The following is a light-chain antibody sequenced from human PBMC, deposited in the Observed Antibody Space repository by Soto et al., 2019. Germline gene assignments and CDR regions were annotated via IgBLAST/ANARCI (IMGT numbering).Light chain of an antibody. J-gene: IGKJ5*01. CDR3: QQYNSYPIT. CDR2: AAS. Sequence: DIQMTQSPSSLSASVGDRVTITCRASQGISSWLAWYQQKPGQAPKSLIYAASNLQSGVPSRFSRSGSGTDFTLTISSLQPDDFATYYCQQYNSYPITFGQGTRLEIK. V-gene: IGKV1D-16*01. CDR1: QGISSW.